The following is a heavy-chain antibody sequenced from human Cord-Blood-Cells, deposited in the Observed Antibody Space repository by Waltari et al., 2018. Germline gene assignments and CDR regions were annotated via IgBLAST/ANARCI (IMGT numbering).Heavy chain of an antibody. CDR3: ATLGYCSSTSCYFGMDV. D-gene: IGHD2-2*01. J-gene: IGHJ6*02. CDR1: GYTLTELS. Sequence: QVQLVQSGAEVKKPGASVKVSCKVSGYTLTELSMHWVRQAPGKGLEWMGGFDPEDGETIDAQKFQGRVTLTEETSTDTAYMELSSLRSEDTAVYYCATLGYCSSTSCYFGMDVWGQGTTVTVSS. V-gene: IGHV1-24*01. CDR2: FDPEDGET.